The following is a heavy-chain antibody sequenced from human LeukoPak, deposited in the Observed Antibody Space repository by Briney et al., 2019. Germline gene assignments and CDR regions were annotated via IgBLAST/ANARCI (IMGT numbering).Heavy chain of an antibody. Sequence: GASVKVSCKASGYTFTSYYMHWVRQAPGQGLEWMGIINPSGGSTSYAQKFQGRVTMTRDTSASTAYMELSSLRSEDTAVYYCARIYCSSTSCPPGRYYYYGMDVWGQGTTVTVSS. V-gene: IGHV1-46*01. D-gene: IGHD2-2*01. CDR3: ARIYCSSTSCPPGRYYYYGMDV. CDR2: INPSGGST. CDR1: GYTFTSYY. J-gene: IGHJ6*02.